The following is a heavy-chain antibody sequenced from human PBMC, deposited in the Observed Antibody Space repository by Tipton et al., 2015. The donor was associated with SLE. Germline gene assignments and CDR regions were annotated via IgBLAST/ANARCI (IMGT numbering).Heavy chain of an antibody. Sequence: TLSLTCTVSGGSITSGTYYWSWIRQPAGKGLEWIGHISSRGSTNYNPSLKSRVTISLDTSKNQLSLRLSSVTAADTAVYYCAKAAYATAHGGAYFDYWGQGTLVTVSS. J-gene: IGHJ4*02. V-gene: IGHV4-61*09. CDR1: GGSITSGTYY. CDR3: AKAAYATAHGGAYFDY. D-gene: IGHD4-17*01. CDR2: ISSRGST.